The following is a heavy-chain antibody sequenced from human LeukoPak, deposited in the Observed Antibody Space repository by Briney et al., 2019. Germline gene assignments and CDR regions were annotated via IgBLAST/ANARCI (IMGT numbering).Heavy chain of an antibody. Sequence: TGGSLRLSCAASGFTVSSNYMSWVRQAPGKGLEWVSVIYSGGSTYYVDSVKGRFTISRDNSKNTLYLQMNSLRAEDTAVYYCARDPGYYGSGSTPSDYWGQGTLVTVSS. V-gene: IGHV3-66*01. CDR2: IYSGGST. CDR1: GFTVSSNY. D-gene: IGHD3-10*01. J-gene: IGHJ4*02. CDR3: ARDPGYYGSGSTPSDY.